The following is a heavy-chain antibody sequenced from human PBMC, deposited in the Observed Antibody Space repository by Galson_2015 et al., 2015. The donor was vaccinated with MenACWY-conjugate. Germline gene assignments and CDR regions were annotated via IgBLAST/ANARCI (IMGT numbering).Heavy chain of an antibody. CDR2: INRGGSST. V-gene: IGHV3-74*01. Sequence: SLRLSCAASGFIFNTYWMHWVRQAPGKGLVWVSRINRGGSSTTYADSVKDRFTISRDNTKNTLYLQMNSLRAEDTAVFYCAKTRGSSFYFDSWGQGTLVTVSS. CDR3: AKTRGSSFYFDS. J-gene: IGHJ4*02. CDR1: GFIFNTYW.